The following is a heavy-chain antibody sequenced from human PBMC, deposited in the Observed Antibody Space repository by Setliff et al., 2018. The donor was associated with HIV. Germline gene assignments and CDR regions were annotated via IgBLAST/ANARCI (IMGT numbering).Heavy chain of an antibody. CDR3: GNQAVVPADMDYYYYIDV. D-gene: IGHD2-2*01. Sequence: SETLSLTCTVPGGSISSSSYYWGWIRQPPGKGLERIGSIHESGSTHYNPSLKSRVTISVDTSKNQFSLKLSSVTAADTAVYYCGNQAVVPADMDYYYYIDVWGKGTPVTVSS. V-gene: IGHV4-39*01. J-gene: IGHJ6*03. CDR2: IHESGST. CDR1: GGSISSSSYY.